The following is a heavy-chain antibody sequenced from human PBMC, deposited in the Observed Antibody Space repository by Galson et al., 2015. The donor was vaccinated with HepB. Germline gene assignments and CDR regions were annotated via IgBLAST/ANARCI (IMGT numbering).Heavy chain of an antibody. CDR1: GSTFTSYA. J-gene: IGHJ6*02. CDR3: ARGYIAAAIGYGMDV. CDR2: INAGNGNT. Sequence: SVKVSCKASGSTFTSYAMHWVRQAPGQRLEWMGWINAGNGNTKYSQKFQGRVTITKDTSASTAYMELSSLRSEDTAVYYCARGYIAAAIGYGMDVWGQGTTVTVSS. D-gene: IGHD6-13*01. V-gene: IGHV1-3*01.